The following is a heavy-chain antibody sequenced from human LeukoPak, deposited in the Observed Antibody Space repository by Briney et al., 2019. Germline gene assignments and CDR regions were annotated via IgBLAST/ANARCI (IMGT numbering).Heavy chain of an antibody. CDR2: INHSGST. J-gene: IGHJ4*02. D-gene: IGHD3-22*01. Sequence: NPSETLSLTCAVYGGSFSGYYWSWIRQPPGKGLEWIGEINHSGSTNYNPSLKSRVTISVDTSKNQFSLELSSVTAADTAVYYCARDSGYDDYWGQGTLVTVSS. CDR1: GGSFSGYY. CDR3: ARDSGYDDY. V-gene: IGHV4-34*01.